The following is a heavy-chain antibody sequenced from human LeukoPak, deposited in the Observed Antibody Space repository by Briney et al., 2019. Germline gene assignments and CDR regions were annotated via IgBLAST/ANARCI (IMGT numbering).Heavy chain of an antibody. CDR1: GYTFTGYY. V-gene: IGHV1-2*02. Sequence: ASVNVSCKASGYTFTGYYMHRVRQAPGQGLEWMGWIHPNSGGTNYAQKFQGRVTMTRDTSISTAYMELSRLRSDDTAVYYCVFFQEEDGIRYCSGGSCYEEYFQHWGQGTLVTVSS. CDR2: IHPNSGGT. J-gene: IGHJ1*01. D-gene: IGHD2-15*01. CDR3: VFFQEEDGIRYCSGGSCYEEYFQH.